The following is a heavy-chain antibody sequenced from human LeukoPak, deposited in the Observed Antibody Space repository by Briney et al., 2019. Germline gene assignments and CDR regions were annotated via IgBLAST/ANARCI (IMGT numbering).Heavy chain of an antibody. Sequence: SETLSLTCTVSGGSISSGSYHWGWIRQPPGKGLEWIGNVYCTGSTYYNPSLKSRVTITSKNQFSLKLISVTAADTAVYYCARGSYISSTWYYFDYWGQGTLVTVSS. J-gene: IGHJ4*02. CDR2: VYCTGST. D-gene: IGHD6-13*01. V-gene: IGHV4-39*01. CDR3: ARGSYISSTWYYFDY. CDR1: GGSISSGSYH.